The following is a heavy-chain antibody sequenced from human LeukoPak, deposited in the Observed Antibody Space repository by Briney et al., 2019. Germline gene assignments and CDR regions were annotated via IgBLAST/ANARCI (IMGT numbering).Heavy chain of an antibody. CDR2: IKSKTDGGTT. CDR3: TTGLDILTGYPFDY. D-gene: IGHD3-9*01. V-gene: IGHV3-15*01. CDR1: GFTFSNAW. J-gene: IGHJ4*02. Sequence: KTGGSLRLSCAASGFTFSNAWMSWVRQAPGKGLEWVGRIKSKTDGGTTDYAAPVKGRFTISRDDSKNTLYLQMNSLKTEDTAVYSCTTGLDILTGYPFDYWGQGTLVTVSS.